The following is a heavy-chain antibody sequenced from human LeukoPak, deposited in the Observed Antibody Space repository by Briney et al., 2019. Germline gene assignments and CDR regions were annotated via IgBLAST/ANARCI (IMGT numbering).Heavy chain of an antibody. D-gene: IGHD5-12*01. V-gene: IGHV3-7*03. CDR2: IKPDGSDK. J-gene: IGHJ4*02. CDR1: GFTFNNHW. Sequence: GGSLRLSCVTSGFTFNNHWTSWVRQAPEKGLEWVANIKPDGSDKHYVDSVKGRFTISSDSAKNSLYLQMNSLRAEDTAVYYCARYSGYSGFDFDSWGQGTLVTVSA. CDR3: ARYSGYSGFDFDS.